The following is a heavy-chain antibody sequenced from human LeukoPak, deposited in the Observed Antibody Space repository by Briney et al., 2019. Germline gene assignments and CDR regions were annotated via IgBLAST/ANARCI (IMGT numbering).Heavy chain of an antibody. CDR2: ISGSGGTT. J-gene: IGHJ6*03. D-gene: IGHD2-21*01. Sequence: GGSLRLSCAASGFTFSIYAMSWVRQAPGKGLEWVSAISGSGGTTYYADSVKGRFTISRDNSKRTLYLQMNSLRAEDTAVYYRAKCGRATYYYYMDVWGKGTTVTVSS. V-gene: IGHV3-23*01. CDR1: GFTFSIYA. CDR3: AKCGRATYYYYMDV.